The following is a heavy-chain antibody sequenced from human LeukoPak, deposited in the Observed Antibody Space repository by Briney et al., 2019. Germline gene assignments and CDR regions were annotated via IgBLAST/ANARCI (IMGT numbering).Heavy chain of an antibody. CDR3: ARDLQDYDVWSDDAFDI. J-gene: IGHJ3*02. Sequence: GPSVKVFCKASGYTYTSYDINWARQATGQGLEWMGGLNPNSGNTVYAQKLQGRVTITRHTYISTVHMELSSLRSEDTAVYYCARDLQDYDVWSDDAFDIWGQGTMVTVSS. CDR1: GYTYTSYD. CDR2: LNPNSGNT. D-gene: IGHD3-3*01. V-gene: IGHV1-8*03.